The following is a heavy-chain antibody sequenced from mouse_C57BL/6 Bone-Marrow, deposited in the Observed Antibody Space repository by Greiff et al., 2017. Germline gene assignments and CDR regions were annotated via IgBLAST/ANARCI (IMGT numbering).Heavy chain of an antibody. D-gene: IGHD1-1*01. J-gene: IGHJ2*01. CDR1: GYTFTSYW. Sequence: QVQLQQPGAELVRPGTSVKLSCKASGYTFTSYWMHWVKQRPGQGLEWIGVIDPSDSYTNYNQKFKGKATLTVDTSSSTAYMQLSSLTSEDSAVYYCARSSYGDYCGSSWVDYWGQGTTLTVSS. CDR3: ARSSYGDYCGSSWVDY. V-gene: IGHV1-59*01. CDR2: IDPSDSYT.